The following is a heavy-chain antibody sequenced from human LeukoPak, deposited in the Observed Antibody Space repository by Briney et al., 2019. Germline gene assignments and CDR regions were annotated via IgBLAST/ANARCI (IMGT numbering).Heavy chain of an antibody. V-gene: IGHV3-9*03. Sequence: GGSLRLSCAASGFTFDDYAMHWVRLAPGKGLEWVSGISWNSGSIGYADSVKGRFTISRDNAKNSLYLQMNSLRAEDMAVYYCARDQLELGAFDIWGQGTMVTVSS. D-gene: IGHD6-13*01. CDR3: ARDQLELGAFDI. J-gene: IGHJ3*02. CDR2: ISWNSGSI. CDR1: GFTFDDYA.